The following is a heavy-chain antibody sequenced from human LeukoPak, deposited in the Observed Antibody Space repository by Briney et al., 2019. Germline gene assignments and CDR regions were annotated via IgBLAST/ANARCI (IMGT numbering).Heavy chain of an antibody. CDR1: GYTFTSYG. J-gene: IGHJ4*02. Sequence: ASVKVSCKASGYTFTSYGFNWVRQAPGQGLEWMGWISAYNGDTNYAQKFQGRVTMTTDTSTSTAYMELRSLRSDDTAVYYCARVSYDSYDYWGQGTLVTVSS. D-gene: IGHD5-12*01. CDR2: ISAYNGDT. CDR3: ARVSYDSYDY. V-gene: IGHV1-18*01.